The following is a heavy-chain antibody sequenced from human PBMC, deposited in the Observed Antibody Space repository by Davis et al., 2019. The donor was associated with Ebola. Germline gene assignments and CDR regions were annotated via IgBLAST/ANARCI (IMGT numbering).Heavy chain of an antibody. CDR1: GYTFISYS. V-gene: IGHV1-46*01. CDR3: ARVDYYGSGVGYGMDV. J-gene: IGHJ6*02. D-gene: IGHD3-10*01. CDR2: INPSGGST. Sequence: ASVKVSCKASGYTFISYSMHWVRQAPGQGLEWMGIINPSGGSTSYAQKFQGRVTMTRDTSISTAYMELSRLRSDDTAVYYCARVDYYGSGVGYGMDVWGQGTTVTVSS.